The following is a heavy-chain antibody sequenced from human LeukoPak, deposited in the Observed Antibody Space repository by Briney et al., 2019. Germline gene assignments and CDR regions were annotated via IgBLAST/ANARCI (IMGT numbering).Heavy chain of an antibody. J-gene: IGHJ4*02. CDR2: IYYSGST. V-gene: IGHV4-39*07. CDR1: GGSISSSSYY. CDR3: ARARYSSSPNEPFDY. D-gene: IGHD6-13*01. Sequence: KPSETLSLTCTVSGGSISSSSYYWGWIRQPPGKGLEWIGSIYYSGSTYYNPSLKSRVTISVDTSKNQFSLKLSSVTAADTAVYYCARARYSSSPNEPFDYWGQGTLVTVSS.